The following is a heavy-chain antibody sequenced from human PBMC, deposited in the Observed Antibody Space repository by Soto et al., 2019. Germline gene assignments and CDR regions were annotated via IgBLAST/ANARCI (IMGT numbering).Heavy chain of an antibody. Sequence: SETMSLTCTVAGGSIISSSYYWGWIRKPPGKGLEWIGSIYYSGSTYYNPSLKSRVTISVDTSKNQFSLKLSSVTAADTAVYYCARHRNNYYDSSGYLDYWGQGTLVTVSS. J-gene: IGHJ4*02. CDR3: ARHRNNYYDSSGYLDY. V-gene: IGHV4-39*01. CDR1: GGSIISSSYY. D-gene: IGHD3-22*01. CDR2: IYYSGST.